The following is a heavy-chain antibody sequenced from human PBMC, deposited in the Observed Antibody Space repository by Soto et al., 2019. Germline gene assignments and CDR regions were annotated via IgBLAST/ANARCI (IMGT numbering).Heavy chain of an antibody. J-gene: IGHJ5*02. D-gene: IGHD4-4*01. Sequence: PXXTLSLPFNFSGYSLRRYYWGWVRPPPGKGLEWIGYIYYSGSTNYNPSFKSRVTISVDTPKNQFSLKLSSVTAADTAVYYCARIYSNYGGNWFDPWGQGTLVTVSS. V-gene: IGHV4-59*08. CDR2: IYYSGST. CDR3: ARIYSNYGGNWFDP. CDR1: GYSLRRYY.